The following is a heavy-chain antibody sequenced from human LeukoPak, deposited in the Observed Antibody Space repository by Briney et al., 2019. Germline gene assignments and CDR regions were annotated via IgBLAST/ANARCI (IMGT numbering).Heavy chain of an antibody. D-gene: IGHD4-17*01. V-gene: IGHV3-48*04. CDR2: ISSSSSTI. J-gene: IGHJ4*02. CDR1: RFTFSSYS. Sequence: GGSLRLSCAASRFTFSSYSMNWVRQAPGKGLEWVSYISSSSSTIYYADSVKGRFTISRDNAKNSLYLQMNSLRAEDTAVYYCARFYGDHAAYFDYWGQGTLVTVSS. CDR3: ARFYGDHAAYFDY.